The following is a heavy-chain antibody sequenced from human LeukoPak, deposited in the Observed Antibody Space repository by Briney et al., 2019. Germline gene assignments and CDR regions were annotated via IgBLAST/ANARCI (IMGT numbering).Heavy chain of an antibody. CDR2: INSDGSSI. CDR3: VSFYETY. V-gene: IGHV3-74*01. D-gene: IGHD2-2*01. J-gene: IGHJ4*02. CDR1: GFTFSSHW. Sequence: GGSLRLSCAASGFTFSSHWMHWVRQAPGKGLVWVSRINSDGSSISYADSVKGRFTISRDNAKNTLYLQMNNLRAEDTAVYYCVSFYETYWGRGTLVTVSS.